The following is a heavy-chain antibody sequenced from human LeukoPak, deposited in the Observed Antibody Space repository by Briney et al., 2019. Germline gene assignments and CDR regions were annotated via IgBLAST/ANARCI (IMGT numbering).Heavy chain of an antibody. D-gene: IGHD6-19*01. CDR1: GFTFSSYA. CDR3: ARSSSGWFHFDY. J-gene: IGHJ4*02. CDR2: ISGSGGST. Sequence: QSGGSLRLSCAAFGFTFSSYAMSWVRQAPGKGLEWVSAISGSGGSTYYADSVKGRFTISRDNSKNTLYLQMNSLRAEDTAVYYCARSSSGWFHFDYWGQGTLVTVSS. V-gene: IGHV3-23*01.